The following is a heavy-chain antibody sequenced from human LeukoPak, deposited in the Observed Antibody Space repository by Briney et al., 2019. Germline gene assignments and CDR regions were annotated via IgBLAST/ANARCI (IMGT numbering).Heavy chain of an antibody. J-gene: IGHJ3*02. CDR1: GYTFTGYY. V-gene: IGHV1-2*02. D-gene: IGHD2-21*02. CDR3: ARAISVVATGFDI. Sequence: ASVKVSCKASGYTFTGYYMHWVRQAPGQGLEWMGWINPNSGGTNYAQKFQGRVTMTRDTSISTAYMELSRLRSDDTAVYYCARAISVVATGFDIWGQGTMVTVSS. CDR2: INPNSGGT.